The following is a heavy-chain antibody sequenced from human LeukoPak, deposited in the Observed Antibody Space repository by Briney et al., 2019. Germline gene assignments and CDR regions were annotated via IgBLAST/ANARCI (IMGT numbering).Heavy chain of an antibody. CDR1: GYTFTSYG. V-gene: IGHV1-18*01. Sequence: GASVTVSCMASGYTFTSYGISWVRQPPGQGLEWVGWISIYNGQTYYAQSLQDRVTMTADTSTNTVYMELRSLKTEDTAVYYCARACHLVVVTAEGAFLDPWGQGTLVTISS. J-gene: IGHJ5*02. CDR2: ISIYNGQT. CDR3: ARACHLVVVTAEGAFLDP. D-gene: IGHD2-21*02.